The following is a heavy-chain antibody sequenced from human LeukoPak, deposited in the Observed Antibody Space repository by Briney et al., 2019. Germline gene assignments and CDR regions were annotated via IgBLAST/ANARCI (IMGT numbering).Heavy chain of an antibody. V-gene: IGHV3-30*04. D-gene: IGHD3-10*01. CDR2: ISYDGRNK. Sequence: GGSLRLSCAASGFSFNSYAIHWVRQAPGKGLEWVAVISYDGRNKYDADSVKGRFTISRDNSKNTLYLQMNSLRAEDTAVHYCARVLRGYGSHYYYYYYGMDVWGEGTTVTVSS. J-gene: IGHJ6*04. CDR1: GFSFNSYA. CDR3: ARVLRGYGSHYYYYYYGMDV.